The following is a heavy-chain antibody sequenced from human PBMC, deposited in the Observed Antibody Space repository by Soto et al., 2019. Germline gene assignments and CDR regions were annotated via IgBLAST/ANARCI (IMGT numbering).Heavy chain of an antibody. J-gene: IGHJ3*02. D-gene: IGHD1-26*01. CDR3: AKDSGSYYVYAFDI. CDR2: ISWNSGSI. Sequence: GGSLRLSCAASGFTFDDYAMHWVRQAPGKGLEWVSGISWNSGSIGYADSVKGRFTISRDNAKNSLYLQMNSLRAEDTALYYCAKDSGSYYVYAFDIWGQGTMVTVSS. CDR1: GFTFDDYA. V-gene: IGHV3-9*01.